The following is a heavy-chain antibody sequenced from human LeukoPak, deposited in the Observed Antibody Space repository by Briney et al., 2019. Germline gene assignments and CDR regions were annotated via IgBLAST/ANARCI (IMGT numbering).Heavy chain of an antibody. CDR3: ARGGGSFT. CDR1: GDSISSSSYY. D-gene: IGHD1-26*01. J-gene: IGHJ5*02. V-gene: IGHV4-61*05. CDR2: IYYSGST. Sequence: SETLSLTCTVSGDSISSSSYYWDWIRQPPGKGLEWIGYIYYSGSTNYNPSLKSRVTISVDTSKNQFSLNLTSVTAADTAVYYCARGGGSFTWGQGTLVTVSS.